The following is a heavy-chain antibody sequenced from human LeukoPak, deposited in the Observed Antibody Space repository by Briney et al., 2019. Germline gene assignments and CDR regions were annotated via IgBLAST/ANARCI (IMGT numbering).Heavy chain of an antibody. Sequence: GGSLRLSCAASGFTFSSYGMHWVRQAPGKGLEWVAFIRHDGSNKYYADFVKGRFTISRDNSKNTLYLQMNSLRAEDTAVYYCAKGYRDYWYFDLWGRGTLVTVSS. J-gene: IGHJ2*01. CDR1: GFTFSSYG. CDR2: IRHDGSNK. V-gene: IGHV3-30*02. D-gene: IGHD1-26*01. CDR3: AKGYRDYWYFDL.